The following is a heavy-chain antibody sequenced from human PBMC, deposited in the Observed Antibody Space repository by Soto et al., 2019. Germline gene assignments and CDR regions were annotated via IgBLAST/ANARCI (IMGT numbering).Heavy chain of an antibody. J-gene: IGHJ4*02. D-gene: IGHD6-19*01. V-gene: IGHV3-30-3*01. CDR1: GFTFSSYA. CDR3: ARDPSRGWLYFDY. Sequence: QVQLVESGGGVVQPGRSLRLSCAASGFTFSSYAMHWVRQAPGKGLEWVAVISYDGSNKCYADSVKGRFTISRDNSKNTLYLQMNSLRAEDTAVYYCARDPSRGWLYFDYWGQGTLVTVSS. CDR2: ISYDGSNK.